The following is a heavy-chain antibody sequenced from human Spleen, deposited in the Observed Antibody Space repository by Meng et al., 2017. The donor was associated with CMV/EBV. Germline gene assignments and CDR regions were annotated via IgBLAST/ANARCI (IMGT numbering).Heavy chain of an antibody. CDR3: ARAYRTRYYDSSGYNNNWFDP. CDR1: GYY. D-gene: IGHD3-22*01. J-gene: IGHJ5*02. V-gene: IGHV4-31*02. CDR2: IYYSGST. Sequence: GYYWSWIRQHPGKGLEWIGYIYYSGSTYYNPSLKSRVTISVGTSKNQFSLKLSSVTAADTAVYYCARAYRTRYYDSSGYNNNWFDPWGQGTLVTVSS.